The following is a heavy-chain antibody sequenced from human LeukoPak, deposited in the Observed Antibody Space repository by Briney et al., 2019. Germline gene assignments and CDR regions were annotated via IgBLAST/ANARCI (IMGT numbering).Heavy chain of an antibody. V-gene: IGHV4-39*01. D-gene: IGHD3-9*01. CDR1: GGSISSSSYY. Sequence: SETLSLTCTVSGGSISSSSYYWGWIRQPPGKGLEWIGSIYYSGSTYYNPSLKSRVTISVDTSKNQFSLKLSSVTAADTAVYYCAKTRYDILTWASFDYWGQGTLVTVSS. CDR2: IYYSGST. CDR3: AKTRYDILTWASFDY. J-gene: IGHJ4*02.